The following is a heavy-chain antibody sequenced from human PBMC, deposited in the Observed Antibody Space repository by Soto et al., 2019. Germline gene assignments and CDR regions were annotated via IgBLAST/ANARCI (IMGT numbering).Heavy chain of an antibody. Sequence: QVQLQESGPGLVKPSETLSLTCTVSGGSISSYYWSWIRQPAGKGLEWIGRIYTSGSTNYNPSLKSRVTMSVDTSKNQFSLKLSSVTAADTAVYYCAGDNDFWSGQYYYGMDVWGQGTTVTVSS. CDR1: GGSISSYY. D-gene: IGHD3-3*01. V-gene: IGHV4-4*07. CDR3: AGDNDFWSGQYYYGMDV. CDR2: IYTSGST. J-gene: IGHJ6*02.